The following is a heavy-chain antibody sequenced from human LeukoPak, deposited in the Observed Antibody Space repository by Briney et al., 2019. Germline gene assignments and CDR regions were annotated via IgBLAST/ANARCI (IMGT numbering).Heavy chain of an antibody. CDR2: IY. J-gene: IGHJ6*03. V-gene: IGHV4-59*01. CDR3: AGNSSGWYDYYYQYKDV. Sequence: SETLSLTCTVSGGSISIYYWNWIRQPPGKGLEWIGSIYNYNPSLKSRVTISVDTSKNQFSLKLSAVTAADTAIYYCAGNSSGWYDYYYQYKDVWGKGTTLTVSS. CDR1: GGSISIYY. D-gene: IGHD6-19*01.